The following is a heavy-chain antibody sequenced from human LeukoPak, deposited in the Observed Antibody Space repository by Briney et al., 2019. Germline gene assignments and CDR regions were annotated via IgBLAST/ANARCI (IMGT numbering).Heavy chain of an antibody. Sequence: SETLSLTCAVYGGSFSGYYWSWIRQPPGKGLEWIGEINHSGSTNYNPSLKSRVTISVDTSKNQFSLKLSSVTAADTAVYYCARGPHRSSWYFRYSSGLGVFDYWGQGTLVTVSS. CDR1: GGSFSGYY. D-gene: IGHD6-13*01. V-gene: IGHV4-34*01. J-gene: IGHJ4*02. CDR2: INHSGST. CDR3: ARGPHRSSWYFRYSSGLGVFDY.